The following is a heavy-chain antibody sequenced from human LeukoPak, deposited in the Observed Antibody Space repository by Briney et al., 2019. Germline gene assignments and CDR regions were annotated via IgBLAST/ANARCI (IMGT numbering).Heavy chain of an antibody. CDR1: GFTFSSYS. V-gene: IGHV3-21*01. Sequence: SGGSLRLSCAASGFTFSSYSMNWVRQAPGKGLEWVSSISSSSSYIYYADSVKGRFTISRDNAKNSLYLQMSSLRAEDTAVYYCARGFIAAASGFDYWGQGTLVTVSS. J-gene: IGHJ4*02. CDR3: ARGFIAAASGFDY. CDR2: ISSSSSYI. D-gene: IGHD6-13*01.